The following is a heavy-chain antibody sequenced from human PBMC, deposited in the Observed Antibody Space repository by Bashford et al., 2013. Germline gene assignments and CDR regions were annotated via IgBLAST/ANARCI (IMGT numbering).Heavy chain of an antibody. D-gene: IGHD5-24*01. Sequence: VASVKVSCKASGYTFTSYGISWVRQAPGQGLEWMSIINPGDGDTVNAQKFQGRVTMTRDTSTSTVYMELSSLRSEDTAVYYCTREALWLHDYWGQGTLVTVSS. CDR1: GYTFTSYG. CDR3: TREALWLHDY. CDR2: INPGDGDT. J-gene: IGHJ4*02. V-gene: IGHV1-46*01.